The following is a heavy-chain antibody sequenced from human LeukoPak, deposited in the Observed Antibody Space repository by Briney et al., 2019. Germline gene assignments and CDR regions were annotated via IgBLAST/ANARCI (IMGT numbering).Heavy chain of an antibody. CDR2: ISGSGASI. V-gene: IGHV3-23*01. J-gene: IGHJ4*02. Sequence: PGGSLRLSCAASGFTFSSYWMSWVRQAPGKGLEWVSIISGSGASIYHADSVKGRFTISRDNSKDTLYLQMNSLRVDDTAIYYCAKSSSWYRLEYWGQGTLVTVSA. CDR3: AKSSSWYRLEY. D-gene: IGHD6-13*01. CDR1: GFTFSSYW.